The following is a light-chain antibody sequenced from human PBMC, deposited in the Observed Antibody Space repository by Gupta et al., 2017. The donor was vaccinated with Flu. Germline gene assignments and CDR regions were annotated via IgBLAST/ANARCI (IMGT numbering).Light chain of an antibody. V-gene: IGKV1-39*01. Sequence: MTQSPSYLSASVGDRVTMTCRATQNIGNYLNCDQQRPGKAPELLIYAATSLQTGVPSRFSGSGCVTDFMFTSSSLQPEALATYYCQQTYSTLWTFGQGTKV. CDR2: AAT. J-gene: IGKJ1*01. CDR3: QQTYSTLWT. CDR1: QNIGNY.